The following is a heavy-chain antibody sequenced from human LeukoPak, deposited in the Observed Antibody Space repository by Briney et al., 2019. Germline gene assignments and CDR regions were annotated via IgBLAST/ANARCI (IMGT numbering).Heavy chain of an antibody. V-gene: IGHV4-34*01. CDR1: GGSFSGYS. CDR3: AQRQNYGDGFDY. J-gene: IGHJ4*02. CDR2: INHSGST. Sequence: PSETLSLTCAVYGGSFSGYSWSWIRQPPGKGLEWIGEINHSGSTNYNPSLKSRVTISVDTSKIQFSLKLSSVTAADTAVYYCAQRQNYGDGFDYWGQGTLVTVSS. D-gene: IGHD4-17*01.